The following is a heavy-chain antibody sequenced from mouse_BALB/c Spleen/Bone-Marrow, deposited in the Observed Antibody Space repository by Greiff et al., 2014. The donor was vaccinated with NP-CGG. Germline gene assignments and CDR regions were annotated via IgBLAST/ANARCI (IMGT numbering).Heavy chain of an antibody. Sequence: DVKLVESGGGLVQPGGSLRLSCATSGFTFTDYYMSWVRQPPGKALEWLGFIRNKANGYTTEYSASVKGRFTISRDNSQSILYLQMSTLRAEDSATYYCARDDYYAMDYWGQGTSVTVSS. CDR2: IRNKANGYTT. J-gene: IGHJ4*01. V-gene: IGHV7-3*02. CDR3: ARDDYYAMDY. CDR1: GFTFTDYY.